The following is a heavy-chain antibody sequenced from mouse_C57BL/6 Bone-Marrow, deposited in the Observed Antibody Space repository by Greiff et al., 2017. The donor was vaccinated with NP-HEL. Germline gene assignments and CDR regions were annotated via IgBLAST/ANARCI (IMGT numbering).Heavy chain of an antibody. CDR3: AKDYSNYYAMDY. CDR1: GYTFTSYW. D-gene: IGHD2-5*01. Sequence: QVQLQQPGAELVKPGASVKLSCKASGYTFTSYWMQWVKQRPGQGLEWIGEIDPSGSYTNYNQKFKGKATLTVDTSSRTAYMQRSSLTAEDSAVYYCAKDYSNYYAMDYWGQGTSVTVSA. J-gene: IGHJ4*01. V-gene: IGHV1-50*01. CDR2: IDPSGSYT.